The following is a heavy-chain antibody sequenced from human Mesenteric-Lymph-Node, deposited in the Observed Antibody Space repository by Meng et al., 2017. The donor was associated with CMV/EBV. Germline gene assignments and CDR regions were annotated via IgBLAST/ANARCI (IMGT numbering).Heavy chain of an antibody. CDR1: GGSISSGGYY. V-gene: IGHV4-31*02. D-gene: IGHD5-12*01. J-gene: IGHJ4*02. CDR2: IYYSGST. CDR3: ARIRNRYSGYDEVN. Sequence: SGGSISSGGYYWSWMRQHPGKGLEWIGYIYYSGSTYYNPSLKSRVTISVDTSKNQFSLKLSSGTAADTAVDYCARIRNRYSGYDEVNWGQGTLVTVSS.